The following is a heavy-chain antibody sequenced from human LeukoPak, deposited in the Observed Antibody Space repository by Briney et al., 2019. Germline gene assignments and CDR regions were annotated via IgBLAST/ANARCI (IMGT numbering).Heavy chain of an antibody. J-gene: IGHJ4*02. CDR1: GYTFTSYG. CDR2: ISAYNGNT. D-gene: IGHD6-13*01. Sequence: GASVKVSCKASGYTFTSYGISWVRQAPGQGLEWMGWISAYNGNTNYAQKLQGRVTMTTDTSTSTAYMELRSLRSDDTAVYYCAREHCRASIFPLPLPAAGTVCYFDYWGQGTLVTVSS. V-gene: IGHV1-18*01. CDR3: AREHCRASIFPLPLPAAGTVCYFDY.